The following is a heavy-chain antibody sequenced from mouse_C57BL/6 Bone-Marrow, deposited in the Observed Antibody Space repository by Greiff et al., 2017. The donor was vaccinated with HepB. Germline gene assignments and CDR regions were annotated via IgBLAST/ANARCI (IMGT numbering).Heavy chain of an antibody. D-gene: IGHD1-1*01. CDR2: ILPGSGST. J-gene: IGHJ2*01. V-gene: IGHV1-9*01. CDR3: ASGYITTAYIDY. CDR1: VYSFTGYW. Sequence: VQLQQSGAELFKPGASAKLSCKATVYSFTGYWLEWVKQRPGNGLEWIGEILPGSGSTNYNGKFKGKATLTADTSSNTAYMQLSSLTTEDSAIYYCASGYITTAYIDYWGDGTPLTISS.